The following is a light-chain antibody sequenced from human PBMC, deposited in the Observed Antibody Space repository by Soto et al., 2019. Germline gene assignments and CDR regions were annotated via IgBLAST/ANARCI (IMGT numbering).Light chain of an antibody. CDR3: QQYGYSPIT. V-gene: IGKV3-15*01. J-gene: IGKJ5*01. CDR2: GAS. Sequence: EVVMTQSPATLSVCPGERATLSCRASQSISSNLAWYHQKPGQAPRLLIYGASTRATGSPDRFSGGGSGTDFTLTISRLEPEDFAVYYCQQYGYSPITFGQGTRLEIK. CDR1: QSISSN.